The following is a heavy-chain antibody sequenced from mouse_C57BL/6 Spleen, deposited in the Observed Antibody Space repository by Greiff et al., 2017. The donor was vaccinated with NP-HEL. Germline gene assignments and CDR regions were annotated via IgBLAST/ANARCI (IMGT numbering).Heavy chain of an antibody. J-gene: IGHJ4*01. CDR3: GRFGYGYAMDY. CDR2: INTYNGDT. V-gene: IGHV1-37*01. CDR1: GSSFTGFF. D-gene: IGHD2-2*01. Sequence: EVQLRPSGPALVKLGAPVKIPCQAFGSSFTGFFMNWVTQSHGKSLGWFGRINTYNGDTFYNQKFKGKATLTVDKSSSTAHMELLILTSEDFAVYYCGRFGYGYAMDYWGQGTSVTVSS.